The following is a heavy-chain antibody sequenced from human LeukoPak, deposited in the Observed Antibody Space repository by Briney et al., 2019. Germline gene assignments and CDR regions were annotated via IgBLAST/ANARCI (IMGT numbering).Heavy chain of an antibody. V-gene: IGHV4-30-2*01. CDR2: IYHSGST. J-gene: IGHJ4*02. CDR3: ARPRYYDFWSGEDY. CDR1: GGSISGGGYY. Sequence: KPSETLSLTCTVSGGSISGGGYYWTWIRQPPGKGLEWIGYIYHSGSTYYNPSLKSRVTMSVDRSKNQLSLKLSSVTAADTAVYYCARPRYYDFWSGEDYWGQGTLVTVSS. D-gene: IGHD3-3*01.